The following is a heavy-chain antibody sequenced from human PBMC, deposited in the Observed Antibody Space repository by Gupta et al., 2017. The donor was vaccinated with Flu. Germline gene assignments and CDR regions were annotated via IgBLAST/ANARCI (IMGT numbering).Heavy chain of an antibody. J-gene: IGHJ4*01. D-gene: IGHD4-17*01. CDR2: ISGSGGSK. V-gene: IGHV3-23*01. CDR3: AKDKGHTGTYGVYFDY. Sequence: EVQLLESGGGLVQPGRSLRLSCPASGFTFTSYAMSWVRQAPGKGLGWVSAISGSGGSKYYADSVKGRFTISRDNSKNTRYLKMNSMRAEETAVYYCAKDKGHTGTYGVYFDYWGHGTLVTVSS. CDR1: GFTFTSYA.